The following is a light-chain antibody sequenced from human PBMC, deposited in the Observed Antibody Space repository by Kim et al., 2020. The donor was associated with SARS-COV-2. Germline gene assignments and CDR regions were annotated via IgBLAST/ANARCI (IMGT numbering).Light chain of an antibody. CDR2: VGS. Sequence: AASSRRSRQNLVSWKGDSCLGWYQQKPGQAPQLLSYVGSNRDRGVPERFSGSGSGTDFTLKISRVEAEDVGVYYCMQDEQPPLTFGEGTRLEIK. CDR1: QNLVSWKGDSC. J-gene: IGKJ5*01. V-gene: IGKV2-28*01. CDR3: MQDEQPPLT.